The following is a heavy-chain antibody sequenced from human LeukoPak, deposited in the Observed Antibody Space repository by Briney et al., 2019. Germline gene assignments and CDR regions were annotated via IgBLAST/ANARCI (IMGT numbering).Heavy chain of an antibody. V-gene: IGHV3-7*01. CDR1: RFTFRNNW. CDR3: ARYSEVYYYVDV. D-gene: IGHD2-21*01. J-gene: IGHJ6*03. CDR2: IKQDGSEK. Sequence: GGSLRLSCAASRFTFRNNWMSWVRQAPGKGLEWVANIKQDGSEKNYVDSVKGRFIISRDNAKNSLYLQMNSLRAEDAAVYFCARYSEVYYYVDVWGAGTTVIVPS.